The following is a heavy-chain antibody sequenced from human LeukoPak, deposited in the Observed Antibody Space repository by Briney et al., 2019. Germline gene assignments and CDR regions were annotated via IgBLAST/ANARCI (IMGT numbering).Heavy chain of an antibody. CDR2: IYYRGTT. V-gene: IGHV4-31*03. CDR3: ARGADYGGNSVPFDY. J-gene: IGHJ4*02. Sequence: SQTLSLTCTVSGGSISSGGHYWGWIRQQPGTGLEWIVYIYYRGTTYYNPSLKSRVSISLDTSKNQVSLKLTSVTAADTAVYYCARGADYGGNSVPFDYWGQGTLVTLSS. CDR1: GGSISSGGHY. D-gene: IGHD4-23*01.